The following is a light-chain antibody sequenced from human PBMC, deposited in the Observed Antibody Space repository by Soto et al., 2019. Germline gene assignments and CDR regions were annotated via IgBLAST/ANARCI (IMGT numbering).Light chain of an antibody. Sequence: DIQMTQSPSTLSASVGDRVTITCRASQSIDTSLAWYQQKPGKAPRLLIYTASNLQIGVPSRFSGSGSGTEFTLTISSLLPDDFATYYCQHHKSYPRPFGQGTKVEIK. CDR3: QHHKSYPRP. J-gene: IGKJ1*01. CDR1: QSIDTS. CDR2: TAS. V-gene: IGKV1-5*03.